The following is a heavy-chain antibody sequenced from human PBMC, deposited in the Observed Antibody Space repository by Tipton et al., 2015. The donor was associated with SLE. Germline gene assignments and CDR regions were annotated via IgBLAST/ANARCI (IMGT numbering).Heavy chain of an antibody. J-gene: IGHJ4*02. CDR2: INTNTGDP. D-gene: IGHD6-13*01. V-gene: IGHV7-4-1*02. Sequence: QGQLVQSGSELKKPGASVKVSCKASGYTFTSYAMNWVRQAPGQGLEWMGWINTNTGDPTYAQGFTGRVVFSLDTSVSTAYLQISSLKTEDTALYYCASQSIVVAGTIDHWGQGTLVTVSS. CDR3: ASQSIVVAGTIDH. CDR1: GYTFTSYA.